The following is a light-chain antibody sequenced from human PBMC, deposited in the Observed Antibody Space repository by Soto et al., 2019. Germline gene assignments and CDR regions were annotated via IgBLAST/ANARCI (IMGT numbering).Light chain of an antibody. J-gene: IGKJ1*01. CDR3: QQYNNWPWT. V-gene: IGKV3-20*01. CDR2: GAS. CDR1: QTVNTF. Sequence: EIVLTQSPCTLSWSPGERATLSCGTSQTVNTFLAWYEQKTGRAPRLLIYGASTRAAGIPDRFSGSGYGTDFNLTISRLETEDFAVYYCQQYNNWPWTFGQGTKVDIK.